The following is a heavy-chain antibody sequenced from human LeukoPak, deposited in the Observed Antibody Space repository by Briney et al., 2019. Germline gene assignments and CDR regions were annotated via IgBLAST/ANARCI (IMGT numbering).Heavy chain of an antibody. CDR2: INHSGST. D-gene: IGHD4-17*01. Sequence: SETLSLTCAVYGGSFSGYYWSWIRQPPGKGLEWIGEINHSGSTNYNPSLKSRVTMSVDTPKNQFSLKLSSVTAADTAVYYCARVPTVTFFDYWGQGTLVTVSS. CDR1: GGSFSGYY. J-gene: IGHJ4*02. CDR3: ARVPTVTFFDY. V-gene: IGHV4-34*01.